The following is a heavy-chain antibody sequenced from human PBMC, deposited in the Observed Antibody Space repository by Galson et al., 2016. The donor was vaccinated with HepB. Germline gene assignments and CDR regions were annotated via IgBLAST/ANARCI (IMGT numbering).Heavy chain of an antibody. Sequence: SLRLSCAASGFTFNDYYMSWIRQAPGKGLEWVSYISNSAYFTKYADSVKGRFTISRDNAKDSLYLQMDSLRVEDTAVYFCARAVLGAEAAAGDHWGQGTLVSVSS. J-gene: IGHJ4*02. CDR3: ARAVLGAEAAAGDH. V-gene: IGHV3-11*05. CDR1: GFTFNDYY. CDR2: ISNSAYFT. D-gene: IGHD6-13*01.